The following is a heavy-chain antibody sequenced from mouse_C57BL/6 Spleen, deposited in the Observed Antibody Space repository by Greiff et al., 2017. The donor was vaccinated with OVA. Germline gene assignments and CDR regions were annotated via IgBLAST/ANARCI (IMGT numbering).Heavy chain of an antibody. J-gene: IGHJ4*01. V-gene: IGHV1-52*01. Sequence: VKLQQPGAELVRPGSSVKLSCKASGYTFTSYWLHWVKQRPIQGLEWIGNIDPSDSETHYNQKFKDKATLTVDKSSSTAYMQLSSLTSEDSAVYYCASEGVYYGSSYNYAMDYWGQGTSVTVSS. D-gene: IGHD1-1*01. CDR1: GYTFTSYW. CDR3: ASEGVYYGSSYNYAMDY. CDR2: IDPSDSET.